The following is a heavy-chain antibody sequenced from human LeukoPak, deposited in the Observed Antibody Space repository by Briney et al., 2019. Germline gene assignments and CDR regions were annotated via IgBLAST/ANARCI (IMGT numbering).Heavy chain of an antibody. Sequence: GGSLRLSCAASGFTFSNYAMSWVRQAPGKGLEWVSAISGSASSTYHADSVKGRFTISRDNSKNTLYLQMNSLRAEDTAVYYCAKVMVIVVVAPFDYWGQGTLVTVSS. CDR2: ISGSASST. CDR3: AKVMVIVVVAPFDY. V-gene: IGHV3-23*01. J-gene: IGHJ4*02. CDR1: GFTFSNYA. D-gene: IGHD2-15*01.